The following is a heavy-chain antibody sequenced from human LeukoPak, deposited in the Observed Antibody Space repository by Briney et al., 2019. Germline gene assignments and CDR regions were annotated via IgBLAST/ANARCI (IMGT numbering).Heavy chain of an antibody. Sequence: PGRSLRLSCAASAFTFSSYGMHWVRQAPGKGLEWVAVIWYDGSNKYHADSVKGRFTISRDNSKNTLYLQMNSLRAEDTAVYYCARGRRLYSSGPMDVWGKGTTVTVSS. CDR2: IWYDGSNK. D-gene: IGHD6-19*01. CDR3: ARGRRLYSSGPMDV. CDR1: AFTFSSYG. V-gene: IGHV3-33*01. J-gene: IGHJ6*04.